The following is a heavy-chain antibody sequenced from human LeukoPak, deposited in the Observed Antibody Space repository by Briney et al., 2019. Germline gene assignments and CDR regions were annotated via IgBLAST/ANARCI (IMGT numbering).Heavy chain of an antibody. V-gene: IGHV4-59*01. CDR3: ARGYIVPAANWFDP. D-gene: IGHD2-2*01. CDR1: GGSISSYY. Sequence: PSETLPLTCTVSGGSISSYYWSWIRQPPGKGLEWIGYIYYSGSTNYNPSLKSRVTISVDTSKNQFSLKLSSVTAADTAVYYCARGYIVPAANWFDPWGQGTLVTVSS. CDR2: IYYSGST. J-gene: IGHJ5*02.